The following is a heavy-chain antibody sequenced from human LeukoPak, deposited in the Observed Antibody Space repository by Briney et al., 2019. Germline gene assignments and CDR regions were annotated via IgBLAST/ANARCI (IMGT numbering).Heavy chain of an antibody. D-gene: IGHD3-10*01. Sequence: ASVKVSCKASGYTFTRYGISWVREAPGQGLEWVGCISAYSGNTGYAQKFQGRVTMTRNTSISTAYMELSSLRSEDTAVYYCATVPEGRPGSHIPEDYWGQGTLVTVSS. V-gene: IGHV1-8*01. CDR3: ATVPEGRPGSHIPEDY. CDR2: ISAYSGNT. J-gene: IGHJ4*02. CDR1: GYTFTRYG.